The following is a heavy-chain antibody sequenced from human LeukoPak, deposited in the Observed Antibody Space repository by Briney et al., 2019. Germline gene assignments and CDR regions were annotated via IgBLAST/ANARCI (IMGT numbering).Heavy chain of an antibody. CDR1: GFTFSDYY. J-gene: IGHJ4*02. CDR3: ARADIVVVTANYYFDY. Sequence: GGSLRLSCAASGFTFSDYYMTWIRQAPGKGLEWVSYISSGSSYTDYADSVKGRFTISRDNAKNTLYLQMNSLRAEDTAVYYCARADIVVVTANYYFDYWGQGTLVTVSS. CDR2: ISSGSSYT. V-gene: IGHV3-11*06. D-gene: IGHD2-21*02.